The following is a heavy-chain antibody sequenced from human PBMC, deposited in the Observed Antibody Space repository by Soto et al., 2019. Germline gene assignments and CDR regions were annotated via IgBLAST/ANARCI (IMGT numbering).Heavy chain of an antibody. V-gene: IGHV3-48*01. CDR2: ISSSSSTI. D-gene: IGHD6-13*01. CDR3: ARHPERIAEIGWFDP. J-gene: IGHJ5*02. CDR1: GFTFSSYS. Sequence: EVQLGESGGGLVQPGGSLRVSCAASGFTFSSYSMNWVRQAPGKGLEWVSYISSSSSTIDYADSVKGRFTISRDNAKNSLYLQMNSLRAEDTAVYYCARHPERIAEIGWFDPWGQGTLVTVSS.